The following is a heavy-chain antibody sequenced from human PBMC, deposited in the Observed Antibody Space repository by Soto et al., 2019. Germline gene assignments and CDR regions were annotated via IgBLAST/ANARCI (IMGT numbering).Heavy chain of an antibody. CDR1: GVSFSGHY. CDR2: INYSVST. CDR3: ARESGGLRLGESALCREKGSCDS. D-gene: IGHD3-16*02. V-gene: IGHV4-34*01. J-gene: IGHJ3*02. Sequence: SETLSLTCGVSGVSFSGHYWSWIRQPPGKGLEWIGEINYSVSTKFSPSLKSRVTLSIDTSKDQFSLRLSSVTAADTAVYYCARESGGLRLGESALCREKGSCDSWDQGKLVIV.